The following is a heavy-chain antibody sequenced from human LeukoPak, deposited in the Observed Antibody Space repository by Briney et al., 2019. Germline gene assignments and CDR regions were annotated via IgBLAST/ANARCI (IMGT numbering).Heavy chain of an antibody. CDR1: GYTFTSYG. CDR3: ARNLWFGESSDAFDM. D-gene: IGHD3-10*01. CDR2: INPKSGGT. Sequence: GASVKVYCKASGYTFTSYGFSWVRQAPGQGLEWMGWINPKSGGTNYAQKFQGRVTMTRDTSISTAYMDMSSLRSDDTAVYYCARNLWFGESSDAFDMWGQGTMVTVSS. V-gene: IGHV1-2*02. J-gene: IGHJ3*02.